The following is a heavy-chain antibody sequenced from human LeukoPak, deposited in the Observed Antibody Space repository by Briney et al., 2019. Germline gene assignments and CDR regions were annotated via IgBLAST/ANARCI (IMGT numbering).Heavy chain of an antibody. CDR2: ISGSGGST. CDR1: GFTFSSYA. V-gene: IGHV3-23*01. Sequence: PGGPLRLSCAASGFTFSSYAMSWVRQAPGKGLEWVSAISGSGGSTYYADSVKGRFTISRDNSKNTLYLQMNSLRAEDTAVYYCAHARRKWLVLFDYWGQGTLVTVSS. CDR3: AHARRKWLVLFDY. J-gene: IGHJ4*02. D-gene: IGHD6-19*01.